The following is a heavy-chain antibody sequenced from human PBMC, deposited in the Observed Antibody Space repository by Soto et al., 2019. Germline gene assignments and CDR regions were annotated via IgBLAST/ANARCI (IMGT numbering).Heavy chain of an antibody. CDR3: AREGYCSGGSCYEERFDS. V-gene: IGHV1-2*04. CDR1: GYTFTGYY. CDR2: INPNSGGT. Sequence: QVQLVQSGAEVKKPGASVKVSCKASGYTFTGYYMHWVRQAPGQGLEWMGWINPNSGGTNYAQKVQGWVTMTRGTSISSAYVELSRLRSDDMAVYYCAREGYCSGGSCYEERFDSWGQGTLVTVSS. J-gene: IGHJ4*02. D-gene: IGHD2-15*01.